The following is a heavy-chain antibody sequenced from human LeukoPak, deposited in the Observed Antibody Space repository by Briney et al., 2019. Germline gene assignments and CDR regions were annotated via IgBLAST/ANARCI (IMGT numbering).Heavy chain of an antibody. D-gene: IGHD3-16*01. J-gene: IGHJ4*02. CDR3: ARDRKPYLEALRRGDYFDY. CDR1: GFTFTSSA. V-gene: IGHV1-58*02. Sequence: SVKVSCKASGFTFTSSAMQWVRQARGQRLEWIGWIVVGSGNTNYAQKFQERVTITRDMSTSTAYMELSSLRSEDTAVYYCARDRKPYLEALRRGDYFDYWGQGTLVTVSS. CDR2: IVVGSGNT.